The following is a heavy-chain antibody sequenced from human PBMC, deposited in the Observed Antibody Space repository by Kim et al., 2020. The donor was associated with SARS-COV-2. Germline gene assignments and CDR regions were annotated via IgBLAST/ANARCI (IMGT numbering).Heavy chain of an antibody. V-gene: IGHV4-59*13. CDR1: GGSISSYY. CDR2: IYYSGST. D-gene: IGHD6-13*01. CDR3: AIDQADSSSWVRGHYYGMDV. J-gene: IGHJ6*02. Sequence: SETLSLTCTVSGGSISSYYWSWIRQPPGKGLEWIGYIYYSGSTNYNPSLKSRVTISVDTSKNQFSLKLSSVTAADTAVYYCAIDQADSSSWVRGHYYGMDVWGQGTTVTVSS.